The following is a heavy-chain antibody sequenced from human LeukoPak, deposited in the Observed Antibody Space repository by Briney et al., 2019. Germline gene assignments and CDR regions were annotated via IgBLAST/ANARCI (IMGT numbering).Heavy chain of an antibody. J-gene: IGHJ4*02. Sequence: PGGSLRLSCAASGFTFSRYAMSWVRQAPGKGLEWVSSIGGSGGTTYYADSVKGRFTISRDNSKNTLYLQMNSLRAEDTAVYYCARGPSGYHNTGGQGTLVTVSS. CDR2: IGGSGGTT. CDR1: GFTFSRYA. D-gene: IGHD5-12*01. CDR3: ARGPSGYHNT. V-gene: IGHV3-23*01.